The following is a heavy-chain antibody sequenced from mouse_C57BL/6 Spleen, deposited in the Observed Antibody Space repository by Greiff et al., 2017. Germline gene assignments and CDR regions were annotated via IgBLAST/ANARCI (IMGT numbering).Heavy chain of an antibody. CDR2: IHPNSGST. J-gene: IGHJ1*03. V-gene: IGHV1-64*01. Sequence: VQLQQPGAELVKPGASVKLSCKASGYTFTSYWMHWVKQRPGQCLEWIGMIHPNSGSTNYNEKFKSKATLTVDKSSSTAYMQLSSLTSEDSAVYYCARSDYYYGSSYGYFDVWGTGTTVTVSS. CDR3: ARSDYYYGSSYGYFDV. CDR1: GYTFTSYW. D-gene: IGHD1-1*01.